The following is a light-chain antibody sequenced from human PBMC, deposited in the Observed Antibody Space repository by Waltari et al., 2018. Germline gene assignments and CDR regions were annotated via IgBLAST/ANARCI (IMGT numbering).Light chain of an antibody. CDR3: CSYANNRPRV. CDR1: SSDVGSYNL. CDR2: EGY. V-gene: IGLV2-23*01. Sequence: QSALTQPASVSGSPGHSITISCTGTSSDVGSYNLVSWYQQHPGKAPKLIIYEGYKRPSGVSNRFSGSKSGDTASLTISGVQAEDEADYYCCSYANNRPRVFGGGTKLTVL. J-gene: IGLJ3*02.